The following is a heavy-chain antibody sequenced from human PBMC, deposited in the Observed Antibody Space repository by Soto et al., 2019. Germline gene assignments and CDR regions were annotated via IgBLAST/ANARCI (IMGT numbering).Heavy chain of an antibody. Sequence: GGSLRLSCAASGFTFSSYAMHWVRQAPGKGLEWVAVISYDGSNKYYADSVKGRFTISRDNSKNTLYLQMNSLRAEDTAVYYCARDLRLDDYVSHQAGPIDYWGQGTLVTVSS. CDR3: ARDLRLDDYVSHQAGPIDY. CDR2: ISYDGSNK. J-gene: IGHJ4*02. D-gene: IGHD3-16*01. CDR1: GFTFSSYA. V-gene: IGHV3-30-3*01.